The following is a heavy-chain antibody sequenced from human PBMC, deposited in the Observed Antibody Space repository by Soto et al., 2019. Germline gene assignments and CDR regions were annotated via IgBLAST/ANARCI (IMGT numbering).Heavy chain of an antibody. CDR2: IIPIFGTA. CDR3: ARERGRLRGYSGYDFRIHYYYGMDV. CDR1: GGTFSSYA. Sequence: SVKVSCKASGGTFSSYAISWVRQAPGQGLEWMGGIIPIFGTANYAQKFQGRVTITADESTSTAYMELSSLRSEDTAVYYCARERGRLRGYSGYDFRIHYYYGMDVWGQGTTVTVSS. J-gene: IGHJ6*02. V-gene: IGHV1-69*13. D-gene: IGHD5-12*01.